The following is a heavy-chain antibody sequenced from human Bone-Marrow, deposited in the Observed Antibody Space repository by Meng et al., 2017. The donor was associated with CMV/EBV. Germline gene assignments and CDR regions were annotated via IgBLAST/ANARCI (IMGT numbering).Heavy chain of an antibody. D-gene: IGHD2-2*01. Sequence: SETLSLTCTVSGGSISSSSYYWGWIRQPPGKGLEWIGSIYYSGSTYYNPSLKSRVTIAVDTSKNQFSLKLSSVTAADTAVYYCARDSRTCSCRSGYYSGMDVCGQGTTVTVSS. V-gene: IGHV4-39*07. CDR2: IYYSGST. CDR3: ARDSRTCSCRSGYYSGMDV. CDR1: GGSISSSSYY. J-gene: IGHJ6*02.